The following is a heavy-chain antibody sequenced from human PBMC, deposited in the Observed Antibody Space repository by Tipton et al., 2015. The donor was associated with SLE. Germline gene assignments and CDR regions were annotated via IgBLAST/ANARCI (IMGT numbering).Heavy chain of an antibody. CDR3: VVCSPSSCSYLDY. J-gene: IGHJ4*02. CDR1: GDSITNSNYN. Sequence: TLSLTCTVSGDSITNSNYNWGWIRQSPGKGLEWIGSISYSGDTNYNPPLMSRVTIPRDTSKNQFSLKLSFVTAADTAVYYCVVCSPSSCSYLDYWGQGRLVTVSS. D-gene: IGHD2-2*01. CDR2: ISYSGDT. V-gene: IGHV4-39*07.